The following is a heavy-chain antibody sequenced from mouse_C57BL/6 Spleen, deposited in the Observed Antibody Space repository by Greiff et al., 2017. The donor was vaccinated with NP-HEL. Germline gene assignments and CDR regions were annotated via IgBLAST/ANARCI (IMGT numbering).Heavy chain of an antibody. CDR3: ARNGTYVDD. D-gene: IGHD4-1*01. J-gene: IGHJ2*01. Sequence: VQLQQSGAELVKPGASVKLSCTASGFTFTDYYMHWVKQRPEQGLEWIGRIDPEDGETKYAPKFQVKATITADTSSNAAYLQLSSLTSEDTAVYYCARNGTYVDDWGQGTTLTVSS. CDR2: IDPEDGET. V-gene: IGHV14-2*01. CDR1: GFTFTDYY.